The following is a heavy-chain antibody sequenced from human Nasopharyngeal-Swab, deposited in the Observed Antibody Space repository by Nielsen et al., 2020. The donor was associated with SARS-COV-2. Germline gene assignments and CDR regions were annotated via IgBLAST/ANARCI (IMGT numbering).Heavy chain of an antibody. D-gene: IGHD6-19*01. CDR3: ARNPPRGSGFDF. CDR2: IDWDEDK. CDR1: GISLNTSGMC. V-gene: IGHV2-70*01. J-gene: IGHJ4*02. Sequence: SGPTLVKPTQTLILSSTFSGISLNTSGMCLTWSRQPPGKALEWLALIDWDEDKYYSTSLKTRLTISKETSKNQVVLTMTNMDQADTATYYCARNPPRGSGFDFWGQGILVTVSS.